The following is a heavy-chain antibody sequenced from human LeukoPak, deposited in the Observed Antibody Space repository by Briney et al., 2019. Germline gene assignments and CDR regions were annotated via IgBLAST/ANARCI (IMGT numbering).Heavy chain of an antibody. J-gene: IGHJ4*02. V-gene: IGHV1-3*01. CDR3: ARSSYDFLTGSPLLNSFDY. D-gene: IGHD3-9*01. CDR2: VNAGNGKT. Sequence: ASVKVSCKASGYTFTRYALHWVRQAPRQRLEWMGRVNAGNGKTKYSQKFQGRVTITRDTSASAAYMELNSLRSEDTAVYYCARSSYDFLTGSPLLNSFDYWGQGTLATVSS. CDR1: GYTFTRYA.